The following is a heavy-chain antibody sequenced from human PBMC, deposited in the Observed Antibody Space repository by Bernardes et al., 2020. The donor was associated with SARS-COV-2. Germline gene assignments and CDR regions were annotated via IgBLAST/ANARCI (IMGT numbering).Heavy chain of an antibody. Sequence: GGSLRLSCAASGFTFSRYWMNWVRQTPGKGLEWVANINQDGSDKFYHDSVKGRFTISRDNAKNAVFLQMNSLRDEDTALYYCARDSHDFGDHPPLNWGQGTLVTVSS. CDR1: GFTFSRYW. D-gene: IGHD4-17*01. CDR3: ARDSHDFGDHPPLN. CDR2: INQDGSDK. V-gene: IGHV3-7*01. J-gene: IGHJ4*02.